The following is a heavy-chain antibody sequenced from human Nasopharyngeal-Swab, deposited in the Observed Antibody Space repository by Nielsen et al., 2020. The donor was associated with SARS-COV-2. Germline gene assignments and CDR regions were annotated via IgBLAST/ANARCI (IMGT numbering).Heavy chain of an antibody. D-gene: IGHD2-15*01. V-gene: IGHV4-59*01. J-gene: IGHJ6*02. CDR1: GGSISSYY. CDR2: IYYSGST. CDR3: ASLLRSYCSGGSCYPNGMDV. Sequence: SEPLSLTCTVSGGSISSYYWSWIRQPPGKGLEWIGYIYYSGSTNYNPSLKSRVTISVDTSKNQFSLKLSSVTAADTAVYYCASLLRSYCSGGSCYPNGMDVWGQGTTVTVSS.